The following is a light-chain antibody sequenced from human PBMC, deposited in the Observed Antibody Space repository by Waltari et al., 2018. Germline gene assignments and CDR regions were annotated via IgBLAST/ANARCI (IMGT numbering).Light chain of an antibody. J-gene: IGKJ1*01. Sequence: DVVMTQSPLSLPVSLGQPASLSCKSSQSLVFSDGTTYWHWCQQRPGQSPRRLIYKVSSRDSGVPDRFSGSGSGTDFSLKISRVEAEDVGVYYCRQTAHWPRTFGQGTKVEIK. CDR1: QSLVFSDGTTY. V-gene: IGKV2-30*01. CDR3: RQTAHWPRT. CDR2: KVS.